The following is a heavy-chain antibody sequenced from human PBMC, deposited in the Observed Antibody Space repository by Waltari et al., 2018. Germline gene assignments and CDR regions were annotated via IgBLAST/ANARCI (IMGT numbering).Heavy chain of an antibody. CDR1: GGTFSSYA. D-gene: IGHD6-13*01. CDR2: IIPIFGTA. V-gene: IGHV1-69*01. CDR3: ARATMSSSSSWVGYYFDY. J-gene: IGHJ4*02. Sequence: QVQLVQSGAEVKKPGSSVKVSCKASGGTFSSYAISWVRQAPGQGLEWMGGIIPIFGTANYAQKFQGRVTITADESTSTAYMELSSLRSEDTAVYYCARATMSSSSSWVGYYFDYWGQGTLVTVSS.